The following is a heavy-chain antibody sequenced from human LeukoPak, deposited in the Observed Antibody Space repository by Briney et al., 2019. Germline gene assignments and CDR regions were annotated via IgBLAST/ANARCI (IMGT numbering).Heavy chain of an antibody. Sequence: TSETLSLTCAVYVGPFSGYYWSWIRQPPGKGLEWIGDINHSGSTNYNPSLKSRVTISVDTSKNQFSLKLSSVTAADTAVYYCARGLLITIFGVVHYWYFDLWGRGTLVTVSS. V-gene: IGHV4-34*01. J-gene: IGHJ2*01. D-gene: IGHD3-3*01. CDR2: INHSGST. CDR1: VGPFSGYY. CDR3: ARGLLITIFGVVHYWYFDL.